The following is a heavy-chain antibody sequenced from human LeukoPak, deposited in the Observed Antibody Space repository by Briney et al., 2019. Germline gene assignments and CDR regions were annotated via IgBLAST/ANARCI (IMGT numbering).Heavy chain of an antibody. CDR1: GFTFSSYS. V-gene: IGHV3-21*01. J-gene: IGHJ4*02. Sequence: GGSLRLSCAASGFTFSSYSMNWVRQAPGKGLEWVSSLSSSSSYIYYADSVKGRFTISRDNARNSLYLQMNSLRADDAAVYYYAREPTSMGSDYWGQGTLVTVSA. CDR3: AREPTSMGSDY. D-gene: IGHD5-18*01. CDR2: LSSSSSYI.